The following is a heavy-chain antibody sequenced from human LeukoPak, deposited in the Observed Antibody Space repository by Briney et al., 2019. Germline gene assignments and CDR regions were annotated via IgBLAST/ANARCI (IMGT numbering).Heavy chain of an antibody. CDR2: IIPIFGTA. Sequence: SVKVCCKASGGTFSSYAISWVRQAPGQGLEWMGRIIPIFGTANYAQRFQGRVTITTDESTSTAYMELSSLRSEDTAVYYCARDVNIVFDYWGQGTLVTVSS. D-gene: IGHD2-21*01. CDR3: ARDVNIVFDY. J-gene: IGHJ4*02. V-gene: IGHV1-69*05. CDR1: GGTFSSYA.